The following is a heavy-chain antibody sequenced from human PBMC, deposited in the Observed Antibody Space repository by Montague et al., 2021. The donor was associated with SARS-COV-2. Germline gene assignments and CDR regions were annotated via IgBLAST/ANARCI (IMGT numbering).Heavy chain of an antibody. V-gene: IGHV3-33*01. CDR3: ARGEMTKSWLGVYYYYGEDV. CDR2: IWYDGSKN. CDR1: GFTFSSYG. D-gene: IGHD6-19*01. J-gene: IGHJ6*02. Sequence: SLRLSCAASGFTFSSYGMHWVRQAPGKGLEWVAIIWYDGSKNYYADSVKGRFTISRDNSKNTLYLQMNTLRAEDTAVYYCARGEMTKSWLGVYYYYGEDVWGRGTTVIVSS.